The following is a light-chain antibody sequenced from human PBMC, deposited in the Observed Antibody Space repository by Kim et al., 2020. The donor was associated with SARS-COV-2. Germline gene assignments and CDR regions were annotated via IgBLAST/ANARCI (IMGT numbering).Light chain of an antibody. CDR2: QDS. CDR1: KLGDKY. J-gene: IGLJ3*02. Sequence: SVAPGQTASITCSGDKLGDKYACWYQQKPGQSPVLVIYQDSKRPSRIPERFSGSNSGNTATLTISGTQAMDEADYYCQAWDSSTWVFGGGTKLTVL. V-gene: IGLV3-1*01. CDR3: QAWDSSTWV.